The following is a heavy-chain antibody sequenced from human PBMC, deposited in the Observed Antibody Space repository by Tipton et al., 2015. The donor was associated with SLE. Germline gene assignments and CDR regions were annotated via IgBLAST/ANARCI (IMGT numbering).Heavy chain of an antibody. J-gene: IGHJ3*02. CDR2: IYYSGTT. CDR1: SGSVSSGSYY. V-gene: IGHV4-61*01. D-gene: IGHD4-17*01. Sequence: TLSLTCTVSSGSVSSGSYYWSWIRQPPGKGLEWIGYIYYSGTTNFNPSLKTRVTMSVDTSKNQFSLKLSSVTAADTAVYYCARDRPRLRFKSGAFDIWGQGTMVTVSS. CDR3: ARDRPRLRFKSGAFDI.